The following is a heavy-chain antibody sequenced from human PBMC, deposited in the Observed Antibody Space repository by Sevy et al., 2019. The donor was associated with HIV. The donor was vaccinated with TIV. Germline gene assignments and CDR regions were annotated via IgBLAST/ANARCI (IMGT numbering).Heavy chain of an antibody. CDR2: IYYSGST. CDR1: GGSISSYY. Sequence: SETLSLTCTVSGGSISSYYWSWIRQPPGKGLEWIGYIYYSGSTNYNPSLKSRVTISVDTSKNQFSLKLSSVTAADTAVYYCARGNWYSSSRGPVDYYYYYMDVWGKGTTVTVSS. CDR3: ARGNWYSSSRGPVDYYYYYMDV. D-gene: IGHD6-13*01. J-gene: IGHJ6*03. V-gene: IGHV4-59*01.